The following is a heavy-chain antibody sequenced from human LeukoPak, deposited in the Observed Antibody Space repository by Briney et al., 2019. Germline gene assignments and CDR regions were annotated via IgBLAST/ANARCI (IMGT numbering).Heavy chain of an antibody. CDR2: ISNDGSNK. Sequence: PGGSLRLSCAASGFIFSNYWMHWVRQAPGKGLEWVAVISNDGSNKYYADSVKGRFTISRDNSKNTLYLQMNSLRAEDTAVYYCAKDSGMDVWGQGTTVTVSS. J-gene: IGHJ6*02. CDR3: AKDSGMDV. V-gene: IGHV3-30*18. CDR1: GFIFSNYW.